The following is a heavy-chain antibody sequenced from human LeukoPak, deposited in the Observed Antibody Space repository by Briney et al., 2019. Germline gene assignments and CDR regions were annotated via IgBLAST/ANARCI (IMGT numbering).Heavy chain of an antibody. CDR2: ISYNGDST. V-gene: IGHV3-64D*09. CDR1: GFTFSRHN. CDR3: AKFSPTPLLNYYYYGMDV. Sequence: PGGSLRLSCSGSGFTFSRHNMHWVRQAPGKGLEYVSAISYNGDSTYYVDSVKGRFTISRDNSKNTLDLQMRPEDTAVYYCAKFSPTPLLNYYYYGMDVWGQGTTVTVSS. J-gene: IGHJ6*02.